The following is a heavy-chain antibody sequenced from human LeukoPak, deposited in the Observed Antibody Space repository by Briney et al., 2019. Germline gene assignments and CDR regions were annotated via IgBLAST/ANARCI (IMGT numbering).Heavy chain of an antibody. CDR3: ARGGSYLSAFDI. CDR2: ISYHGITK. CDR1: GFTFTNYG. Sequence: GGSLRLSCAASGFTFTNYGMHWVRQAPGKGLEWVAVISYHGITKYYADSVKGRFTISRDRSKNTLYLQMNSLRVDDTAVYYCARGGSYLSAFDIWGQGTMVTVSS. D-gene: IGHD1-26*01. V-gene: IGHV3-30*03. J-gene: IGHJ3*02.